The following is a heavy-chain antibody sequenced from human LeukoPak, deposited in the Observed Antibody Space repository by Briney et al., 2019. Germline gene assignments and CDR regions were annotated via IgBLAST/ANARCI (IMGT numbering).Heavy chain of an antibody. Sequence: PGGSLRLSCAASGFTFSSYWMSWVRQAPGKGLEWVANIKQDGSEKYYVDSVKGRFTISRDNAKNSLYLQMNSLRAEDTAVYYCARRGGDFHTGIVFDNWGQGSLVTVSS. CDR2: IKQDGSEK. CDR3: ARRGGDFHTGIVFDN. V-gene: IGHV3-7*01. CDR1: GFTFSSYW. D-gene: IGHD3-16*01. J-gene: IGHJ4*02.